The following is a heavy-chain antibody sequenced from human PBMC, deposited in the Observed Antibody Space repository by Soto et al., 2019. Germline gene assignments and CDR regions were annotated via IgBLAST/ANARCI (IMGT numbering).Heavy chain of an antibody. J-gene: IGHJ4*02. Sequence: VQLVQSGGEVRKPGASVTVSCRASGYTFTKYGISWVRQAPGQGLEWMGWISADNDNTNYAQNLQGRVTMTTDTSTSTAYMQRRSLRSDDTAVYFCARGTSGYDYGLFDFWGQGTLVTVSS. CDR3: ARGTSGYDYGLFDF. D-gene: IGHD5-12*01. V-gene: IGHV1-18*01. CDR2: ISADNDNT. CDR1: GYTFTKYG.